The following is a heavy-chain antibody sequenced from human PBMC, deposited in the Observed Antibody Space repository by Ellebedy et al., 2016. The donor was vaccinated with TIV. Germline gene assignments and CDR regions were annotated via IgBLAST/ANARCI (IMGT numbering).Heavy chain of an antibody. CDR2: IDRYGII. D-gene: IGHD2/OR15-2a*01. Sequence: SETLSLTCTVSGYSISSGYYWGCIRQSPGQGLEWIGEIDRYGIINYNQSLKSRLTIAVDTSKNNFSLDLMSVTAADTAVYYCAAWTEKHSTRFYLALDVWGHGTVVTVSS. CDR1: GYSISSGYY. J-gene: IGHJ3*01. V-gene: IGHV4-38-2*02. CDR3: AAWTEKHSTRFYLALDV.